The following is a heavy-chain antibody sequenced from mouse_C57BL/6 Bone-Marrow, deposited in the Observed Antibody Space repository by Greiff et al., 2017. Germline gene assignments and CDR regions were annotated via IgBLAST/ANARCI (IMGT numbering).Heavy chain of an antibody. J-gene: IGHJ4*01. Sequence: VQLVESGPGLVAPSQSLSITCTVSGFSLTSYGVHWVRQPPGKGLEWLVVIWSDGSTTYNSALKSRLSISNDNSKSQVFLKMNRLQTDDTAMYSCARHGHGSSYVGAMDYWGQGTSVTVSS. CDR3: ARHGHGSSYVGAMDY. V-gene: IGHV2-6-1*01. CDR1: GFSLTSYG. CDR2: IWSDGST. D-gene: IGHD1-1*01.